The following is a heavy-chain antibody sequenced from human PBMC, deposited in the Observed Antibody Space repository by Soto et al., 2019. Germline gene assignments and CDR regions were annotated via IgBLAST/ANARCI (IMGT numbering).Heavy chain of an antibody. D-gene: IGHD3-10*01. V-gene: IGHV4-59*01. J-gene: IGHJ6*02. Sequence: SETLSLTCTVSGGSISSYYWSWIRQPPGKGLEWIGYIYYSGSTNYNPSLKSRVTISVDTSKNQFSLKLSSVTAADTAVYYCARVGYYGSGDYYGMDVWGQGTTVTVSS. CDR2: IYYSGST. CDR3: ARVGYYGSGDYYGMDV. CDR1: GGSISSYY.